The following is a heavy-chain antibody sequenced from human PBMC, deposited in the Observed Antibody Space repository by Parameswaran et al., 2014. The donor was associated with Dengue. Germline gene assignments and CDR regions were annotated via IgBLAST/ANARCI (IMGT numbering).Heavy chain of an antibody. V-gene: IGHV1-69*04. J-gene: IGHJ3*02. D-gene: IGHD3-22*01. CDR3: ARDGIVVVSDAFDI. Sequence: WVRQAPGQGLEWMGRIIPILGIANYAQKFQGRVTITADKSTSTAYMELSSLRSEDTAVYYCARDGIVVVSDAFDIWGQGTMVTVSS. CDR2: IIPILGIA.